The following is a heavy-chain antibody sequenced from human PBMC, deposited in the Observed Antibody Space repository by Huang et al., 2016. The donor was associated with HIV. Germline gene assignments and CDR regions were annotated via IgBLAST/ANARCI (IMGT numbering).Heavy chain of an antibody. CDR1: GYTFTNYD. CDR3: ARGFGINYNHEAFDV. CDR2: MNPKIGNV. V-gene: IGHV1-8*01. J-gene: IGHJ3*01. Sequence: QIQLAQSGAEVKKQGASVKVSCKASGYTFTNYDINWVRQASGQGLEWMGWMNPKIGNVVYTKKFQGRVAILSNSSINTSYLEVTSLTSEDTAVYYCARGFGINYNHEAFDVWGQGTMVTVSS. D-gene: IGHD3-10*01.